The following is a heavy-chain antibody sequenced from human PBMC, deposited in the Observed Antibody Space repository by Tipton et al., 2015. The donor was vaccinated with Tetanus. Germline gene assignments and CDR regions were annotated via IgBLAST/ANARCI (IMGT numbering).Heavy chain of an antibody. D-gene: IGHD3-22*01. J-gene: IGHJ3*02. CDR3: ARDQGASSGYYSPPDAFDI. Sequence: SLRLSCAASGFTFSSYSMNWVRQAPGKGLEWVSSISSSSSYIYYADSVKGRFTISRDNAKNSLYLQMNSLRAEDTAVYYCARDQGASSGYYSPPDAFDIWGQGTMVPVSS. CDR1: GFTFSSYS. V-gene: IGHV3-21*01. CDR2: ISSSSSYI.